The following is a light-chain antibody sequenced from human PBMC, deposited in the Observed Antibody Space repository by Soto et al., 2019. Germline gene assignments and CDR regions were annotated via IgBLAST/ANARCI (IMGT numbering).Light chain of an antibody. Sequence: EIVMTQSPVTLSVSPGERATLSCRASQSVTNSYVAWYQQKPGHAPMLLIFGASTRAAGIPARFSGSGSGTEFTLTISSLQSEDFAVYYCQQYSTWPLTFGGGTRVEIK. CDR3: QQYSTWPLT. CDR1: QSVTNS. V-gene: IGKV3-15*01. CDR2: GAS. J-gene: IGKJ4*01.